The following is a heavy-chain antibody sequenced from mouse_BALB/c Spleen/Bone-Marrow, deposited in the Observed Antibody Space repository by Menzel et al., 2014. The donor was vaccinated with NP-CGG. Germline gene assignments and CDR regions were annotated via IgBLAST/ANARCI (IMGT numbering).Heavy chain of an antibody. CDR3: ARHHRYAYYFDY. CDR2: IDPANGNT. V-gene: IGHV14-3*02. Sequence: EVQLQQSGAELVKPGASVKLSCTASGFNIKDTYMHWVKQRPEQGLEWIGRIDPANGNTKYDPKFKGKATLTVDTSSSTAYVDLSSLTSEDSAVYYCARHHRYAYYFDYWGQGTTLTVSS. D-gene: IGHD2-14*01. J-gene: IGHJ2*01. CDR1: GFNIKDTY.